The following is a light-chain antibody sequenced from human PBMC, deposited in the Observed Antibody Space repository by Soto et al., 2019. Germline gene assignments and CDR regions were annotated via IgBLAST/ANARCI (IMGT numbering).Light chain of an antibody. Sequence: DIQMTQFPSSLSASVGDRVTITCRASQGIRNDLGGYQQKPGKAPKRLIYAASSLQSGVQSRLSGSGSGTEFTLAISSLQPEDSATFYCLQHSTYPLTFGQGTKVEIK. J-gene: IGKJ1*01. V-gene: IGKV1-17*01. CDR1: QGIRND. CDR2: AAS. CDR3: LQHSTYPLT.